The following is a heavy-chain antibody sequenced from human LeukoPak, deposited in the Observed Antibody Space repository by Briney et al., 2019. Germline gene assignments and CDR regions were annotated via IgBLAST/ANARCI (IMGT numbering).Heavy chain of an antibody. CDR1: GGSIGAYY. D-gene: IGHD1-26*01. J-gene: IGHJ5*02. CDR3: VRSYSVSTYNWFDP. Sequence: ASETLSLTCTVSGGSIGAYYWSWIRQPAGKGLEWIGRIYRSGSTNYNPSLKSQVTMSVDTSKNQFSLKLTSVTAADTAVYYCVRSYSVSTYNWFDPWGQGTLVTVSS. V-gene: IGHV4-4*07. CDR2: IYRSGST.